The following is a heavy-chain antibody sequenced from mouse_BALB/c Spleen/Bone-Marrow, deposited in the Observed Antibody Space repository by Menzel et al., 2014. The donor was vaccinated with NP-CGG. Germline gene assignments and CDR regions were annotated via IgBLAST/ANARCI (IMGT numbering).Heavy chain of an antibody. CDR1: GFTFGSYT. V-gene: IGHV5-9*03. CDR2: ISSGGGNT. D-gene: IGHD1-1*01. CDR3: ARPAYYYGSNYAMDY. J-gene: IGHJ4*01. Sequence: DVQLVESGGGLVKPGGSLKLSCAASGFTFGSYTMSWVRQTPEKRLEWVATISSGGGNTYYPDSVKGRFTISRDNAKNNLYLQMSSLRSEDTALYYCARPAYYYGSNYAMDYWGQGTSVTVSS.